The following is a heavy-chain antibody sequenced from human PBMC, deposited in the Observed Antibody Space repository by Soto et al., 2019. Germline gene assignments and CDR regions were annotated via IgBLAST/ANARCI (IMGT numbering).Heavy chain of an antibody. J-gene: IGHJ6*02. D-gene: IGHD3-3*01. V-gene: IGHV3-23*01. CDR2: ISGSGGST. CDR3: AKDLWNDDFWTYLYGMDV. Sequence: GWSLRLSCAASGVTLSSYAMSWVRQAPGKGLEWVSAISGSGGSTYYADSVKGRFTISRDNSKNTLYLQMNSLRAEDTAVYYCAKDLWNDDFWTYLYGMDVWGQGTTVTVSS. CDR1: GVTLSSYA.